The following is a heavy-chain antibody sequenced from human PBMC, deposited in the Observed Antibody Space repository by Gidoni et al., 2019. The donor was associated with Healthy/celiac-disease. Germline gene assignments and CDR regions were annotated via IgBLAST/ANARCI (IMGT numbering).Heavy chain of an antibody. CDR1: GGSISSSNW. CDR2: IYHSGST. J-gene: IGHJ5*02. V-gene: IGHV4-4*02. D-gene: IGHD4-17*01. CDR3: ARDQINDYGGRTGWFDP. Sequence: QVQLQESGPGLVKPSGTLSLTCAVSGGSISSSNWWSWVRQPPGKGLEWIGEIYHSGSTNYNPSLKSRVTISVDKSKNQFSLKLSSVTAADTAVYYCARDQINDYGGRTGWFDPWGQGTLVTVSS.